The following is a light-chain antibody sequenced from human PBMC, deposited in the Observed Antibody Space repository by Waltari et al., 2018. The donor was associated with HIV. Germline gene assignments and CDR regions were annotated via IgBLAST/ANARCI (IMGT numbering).Light chain of an antibody. CDR2: SAS. CDR3: QQSYTLWT. Sequence: DIQMTQSPSSLSASVGDRVSITCQTSQSVDIYLNWYQQKTGEVPKLLISSASNLHSGVPSRFSGSVSGTDFTLTISSLQPEDFATYYCQQSYTLWTFGPGTKV. CDR1: QSVDIY. V-gene: IGKV1-39*01. J-gene: IGKJ1*01.